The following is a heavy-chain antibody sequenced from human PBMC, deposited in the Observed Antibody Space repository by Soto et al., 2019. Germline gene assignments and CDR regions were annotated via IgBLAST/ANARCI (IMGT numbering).Heavy chain of an antibody. Sequence: ASVKVSCKASGGTFSSYAISWVRQAPGQGLEWMGGIIPIFGTANYAQKFQGRVTITADESTSTAYMELSSLRSEDTAVYYCARVSNVDTAMVMGTYYFDYWGQGTRVTVSS. CDR1: GGTFSSYA. CDR3: ARVSNVDTAMVMGTYYFDY. CDR2: IIPIFGTA. V-gene: IGHV1-69*13. J-gene: IGHJ4*02. D-gene: IGHD5-18*01.